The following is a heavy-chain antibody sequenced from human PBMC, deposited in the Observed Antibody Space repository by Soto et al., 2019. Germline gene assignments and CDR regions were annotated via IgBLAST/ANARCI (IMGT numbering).Heavy chain of an antibody. V-gene: IGHV3-30*18. D-gene: IGHD3-3*01. CDR2: ISYDGSNK. J-gene: IGHJ4*02. CDR1: GFTFSSYG. Sequence: AGGSLRLSCAASGFTFSSYGMHWVRQAPGKGLEWVAVISYDGSNKYYADSVKGRFTISRDNSKNTLYLQMNSLRAEDTAVYYCAKEGDYDYYFDYWGQGTLVTVSS. CDR3: AKEGDYDYYFDY.